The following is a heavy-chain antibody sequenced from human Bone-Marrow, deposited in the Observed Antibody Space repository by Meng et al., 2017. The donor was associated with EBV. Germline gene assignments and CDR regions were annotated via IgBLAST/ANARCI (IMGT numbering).Heavy chain of an antibody. CDR2: INPNSGGT. V-gene: IGHV1-2*06. CDR1: GYTFTGYY. Sequence: QVQLVQSGAEVKKPGASVKVSCKASGYTFTGYYMHWVRQAPGQGLEWMGRINPNSGGTNYAQKFQGRVTITADESTSTHYMELSNLRSEDTAMYYCASESGRGFTPDYWGQGTLVTVSS. D-gene: IGHD3-10*01. CDR3: ASESGRGFTPDY. J-gene: IGHJ4*02.